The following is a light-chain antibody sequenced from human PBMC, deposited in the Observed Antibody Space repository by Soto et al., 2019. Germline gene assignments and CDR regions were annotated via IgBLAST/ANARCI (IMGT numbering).Light chain of an antibody. CDR1: QSSTSY. Sequence: DIQMTQSPSSLSASVGDRVTITCRASQSSTSYLNWFQKKPGKAPKLLIYAASSLQSGVPSRFSGSRSGTDCTLTISSRQPEDFATYYCQQSYSTLGLTFGGGTKVEI. CDR3: QQSYSTLGLT. J-gene: IGKJ4*01. V-gene: IGKV1-39*01. CDR2: AAS.